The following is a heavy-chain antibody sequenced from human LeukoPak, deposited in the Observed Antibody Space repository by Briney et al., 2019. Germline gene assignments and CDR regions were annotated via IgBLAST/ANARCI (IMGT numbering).Heavy chain of an antibody. D-gene: IGHD6-19*01. V-gene: IGHV3-23*02. CDR1: EISFSTYA. J-gene: IGHJ4*02. CDR3: AKEGSGWFDGRYFDN. Sequence: GGSLRLSCEASEISFSTYAMSWVRQAPGRGLEWVAGISARAGSAYYRDSLKGRLTISRDNSKNSLYLQMNDLRPEDTVRYYCAKEGSGWFDGRYFDNWGQGTLLTVSS. CDR2: ISARAGSA.